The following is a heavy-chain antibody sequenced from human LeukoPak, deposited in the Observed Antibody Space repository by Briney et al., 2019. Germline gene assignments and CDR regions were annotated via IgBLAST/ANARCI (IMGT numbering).Heavy chain of an antibody. CDR1: GGSLSSYY. CDR3: ARVGDYYGSGTSPGDYFDY. V-gene: IGHV4-59*01. D-gene: IGHD3-10*01. Sequence: SETLSLTCTVSGGSLSSYYWSWIRQPPGKGLEWIGYIYYSGSTNYNPSLKSRVTISVNTSKNQFSLKLSSVTAADTAVYYCARVGDYYGSGTSPGDYFDYWGQGTLVTVSS. CDR2: IYYSGST. J-gene: IGHJ4*02.